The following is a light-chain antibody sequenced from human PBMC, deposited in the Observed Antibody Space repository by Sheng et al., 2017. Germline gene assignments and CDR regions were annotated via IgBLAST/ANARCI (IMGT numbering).Light chain of an antibody. Sequence: QSALTQPPSASGSPGQSLTISCTGTSSDVGAYHYVSWYQQHPGKAPKLIIYWINNRPSGVPDRFSGSKSGNTASLTVSGLQAEDEADYYCSSYVGTNNFVFGTGTKVTV. J-gene: IGLJ1*01. CDR1: SSDVGAYHY. CDR3: SSYVGTNNFV. CDR2: WIN. V-gene: IGLV2-8*01.